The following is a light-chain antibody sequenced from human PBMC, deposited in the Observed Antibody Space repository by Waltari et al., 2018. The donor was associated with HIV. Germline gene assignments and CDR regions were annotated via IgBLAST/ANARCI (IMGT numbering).Light chain of an antibody. CDR3: QQYDDWPPIT. CDR2: RAS. J-gene: IGKJ5*01. Sequence: EVVMTQSPAALSVSPGERATLSCRASQSVSTNLAWYKQKSGQGPRLLIYRASTRATGIPARFSGSGSGTEFTLTISSLQSEDFAVYFCQQYDDWPPITFGQGTRLEIK. V-gene: IGKV3-15*01. CDR1: QSVSTN.